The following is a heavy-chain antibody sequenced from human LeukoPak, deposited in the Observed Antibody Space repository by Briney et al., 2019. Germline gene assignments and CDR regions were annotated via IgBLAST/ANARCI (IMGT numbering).Heavy chain of an antibody. CDR1: GGSFSGYY. V-gene: IGHV4-34*01. J-gene: IGHJ5*02. D-gene: IGHD3-9*01. CDR2: INHSGST. Sequence: SETLSLTCAVYGGSFSGYYWSWIRQPPGKGLEWIGEINHSGSTNYSPSLKSRVTISVDTSKNQFSLKLSSVTAADTAVYYCARGEKLRYFDWLSTTNWFDPWGQGTLVTVSS. CDR3: ARGEKLRYFDWLSTTNWFDP.